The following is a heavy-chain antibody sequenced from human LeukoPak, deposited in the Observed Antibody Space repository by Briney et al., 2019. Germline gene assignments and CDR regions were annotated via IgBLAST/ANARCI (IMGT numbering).Heavy chain of an antibody. Sequence: SETLSLTCTVSGGSISSYYWSWIRQPAGKGLERIGRIYTSGSTNYNPSLKSRVTISVDTSKNQFSLKLSSVTAADTAVYYCARRGGGRVGSGSYWYFDYWGQGTLVTVSS. J-gene: IGHJ4*02. CDR1: GGSISSYY. D-gene: IGHD3-10*01. CDR3: ARRGGGRVGSGSYWYFDY. CDR2: IYTSGST. V-gene: IGHV4-4*07.